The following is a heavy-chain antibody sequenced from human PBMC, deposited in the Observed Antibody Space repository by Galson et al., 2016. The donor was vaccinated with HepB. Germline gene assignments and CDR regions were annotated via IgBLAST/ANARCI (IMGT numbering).Heavy chain of an antibody. CDR3: AREAAMALDY. V-gene: IGHV4-61*01. CDR1: GGSVSRGSYY. J-gene: IGHJ4*02. CDR2: MYYSGNT. Sequence: VSGGSVSRGSYYWTWLRQPPGKGLEWIGYMYYSGNTNYNPSLKSRVTISADTSKNQFSLKLSSVTAADTAVYYCAREAAMALDYWGQGILVTVSS. D-gene: IGHD5-18*01.